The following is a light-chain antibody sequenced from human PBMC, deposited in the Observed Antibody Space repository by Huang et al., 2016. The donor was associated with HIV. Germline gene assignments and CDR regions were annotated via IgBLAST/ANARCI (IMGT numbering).Light chain of an antibody. CDR1: QSISNH. Sequence: IVLTQSPATLSWYLGERVTLSCRASQSISNHLAWYKQRPGQAPRLLIYDASNRVAGVPARFSGSGSGTDFTLTTSSLEPEDFALYYCQQHHSWLTFGGGTKLEVK. J-gene: IGKJ4*01. V-gene: IGKV3-11*01. CDR3: QQHHSWLT. CDR2: DAS.